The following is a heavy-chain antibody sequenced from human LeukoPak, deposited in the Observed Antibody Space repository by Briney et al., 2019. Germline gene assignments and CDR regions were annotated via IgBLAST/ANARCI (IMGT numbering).Heavy chain of an antibody. CDR1: GGTFSSYA. D-gene: IGHD2-21*01. CDR3: ARGVVLPGKRHPDAFDI. CDR2: IIPIFGTA. Sequence: SVKVSCKASGGTFSSYAISWVRQAPGQGLEWMGGIIPIFGTANYARKFQGRVTITADESTSTAYMELSSLRSEDTAVYYCARGVVLPGKRHPDAFDIWGQGTMVTVSS. J-gene: IGHJ3*02. V-gene: IGHV1-69*13.